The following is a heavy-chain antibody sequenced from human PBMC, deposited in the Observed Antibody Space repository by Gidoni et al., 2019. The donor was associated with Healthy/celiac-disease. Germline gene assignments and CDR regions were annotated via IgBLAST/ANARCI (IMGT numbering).Heavy chain of an antibody. V-gene: IGHV3-15*01. J-gene: IGHJ4*02. CDR1: GFTFSNAW. CDR3: TTDFGRSIAARGGNY. D-gene: IGHD6-6*01. Sequence: EVQLVESGGGLVKPGGSLRLSCAASGFTFSNAWMSWVRQAPGKGLEWVGRIKSKTDGGTTDYAAPVKGRFTISRDDSKNTLYLQMNSLKTEDTAVYYCTTDFGRSIAARGGNYWGQGTMVTVSS. CDR2: IKSKTDGGTT.